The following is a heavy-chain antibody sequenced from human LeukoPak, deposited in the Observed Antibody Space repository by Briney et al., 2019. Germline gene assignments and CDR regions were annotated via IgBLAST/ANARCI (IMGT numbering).Heavy chain of an antibody. CDR1: GFTFSHFG. CDR2: IKEDGSDK. J-gene: IGHJ5*02. Sequence: GTSLRLSCEASGFTFSHFGMHWVRQAPGKGLEWVAFIKEDGSDKHYVDSVKGRFTISRDNAQNSLYLQMNNLRAEDTALYFCHQPVTLPAWGQGTLVTVSS. D-gene: IGHD2-2*01. V-gene: IGHV3-7*01. CDR3: HQPVTLPA.